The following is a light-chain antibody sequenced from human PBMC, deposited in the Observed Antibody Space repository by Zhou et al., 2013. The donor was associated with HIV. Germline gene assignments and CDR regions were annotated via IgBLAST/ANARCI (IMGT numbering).Light chain of an antibody. CDR3: LHYADVPLT. J-gene: IGKJ4*01. V-gene: IGKV1-33*01. CDR2: GAY. CDR1: QDINTY. Sequence: DIKMTQSPSSLSASVGDRVTITCQASQDINTYLDWYHQKPGKAPKLLIYGAYNLETGAPSRFSGRGTGTNFTFAISRLQTEDTGTYYCLHYADVPLTFGRRDQSG.